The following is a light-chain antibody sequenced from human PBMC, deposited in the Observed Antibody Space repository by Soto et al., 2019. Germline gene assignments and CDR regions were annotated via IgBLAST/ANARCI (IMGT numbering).Light chain of an antibody. V-gene: IGLV2-11*01. CDR2: DVS. Sequence: QSVLTQPRSVSGSPGQSVTISCTGTSSDVGGYNYVSWYRQHPGKAPKLMIYDVSKRPSGVPGRFSGSKSGNTASVAISGLQAEDEADYYCCSYAGNYTLLFGGGTQLTVL. CDR3: CSYAGNYTLL. J-gene: IGLJ2*01. CDR1: SSDVGGYNY.